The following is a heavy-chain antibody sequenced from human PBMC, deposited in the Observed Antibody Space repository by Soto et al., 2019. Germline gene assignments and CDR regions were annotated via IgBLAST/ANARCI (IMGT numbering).Heavy chain of an antibody. V-gene: IGHV4-4*02. D-gene: IGHD2-2*01. CDR1: GGSISSSNW. CDR3: AGDVGLYCSSTSCEISSPAGGGMDV. CDR2: IYHSGST. Sequence: SETLSLTCAVSGGSISSSNWWSWVRQPPGKGLEWIGEIYHSGSTNYNPSLKSRVTISVDKSKNQFSLKLSSVTAADTAVYYCAGDVGLYCSSTSCEISSPAGGGMDVWGQGTTVTVSS. J-gene: IGHJ6*02.